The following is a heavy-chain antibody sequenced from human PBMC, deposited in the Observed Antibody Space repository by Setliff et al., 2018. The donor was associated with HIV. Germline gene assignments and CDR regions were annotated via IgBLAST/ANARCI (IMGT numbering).Heavy chain of an antibody. CDR1: GGSFSGYY. CDR2: INHSGST. D-gene: IGHD1-26*01. V-gene: IGHV4-34*01. J-gene: IGHJ4*02. Sequence: PSETLSLTCAVYGGSFSGYYWSWIRQPPGKGLEWIGEINHSGSTNYNPSLKSRVTISVDTSKNQFSLKLSSVTAADTAVYYCARDGGSYYGDYWGQGTLVTVSS. CDR3: ARDGGSYYGDY.